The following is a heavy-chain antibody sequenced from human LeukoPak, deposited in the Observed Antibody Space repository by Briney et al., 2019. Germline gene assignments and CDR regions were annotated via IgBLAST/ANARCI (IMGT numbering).Heavy chain of an antibody. D-gene: IGHD3-3*01. V-gene: IGHV3-23*01. Sequence: GGSLRLSCAASGFTFSNYAMSWVRQAPGKGLDWVSAISGSGGSTYYADSVKGRFTISRDNSKNTLYLQMNTLRAEDTAVYYCAKDFTANYDFWSGYPHWGQGTLVTVSS. CDR1: GFTFSNYA. CDR2: ISGSGGST. CDR3: AKDFTANYDFWSGYPH. J-gene: IGHJ4*02.